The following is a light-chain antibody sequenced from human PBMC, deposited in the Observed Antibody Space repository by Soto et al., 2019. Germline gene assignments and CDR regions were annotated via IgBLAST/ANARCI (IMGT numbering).Light chain of an antibody. CDR2: WAS. CDR3: QQHYSSPYT. Sequence: DIVMTQSPDSLALSLGERATINCKSSQSVFYDSNNMNYLAWYHQRPGQPPKLLIYWASTRQSGVPDRISGSGSGTDFTLPISSLQADDVGVYYCQQHYSSPYTFGQGTKLEI. V-gene: IGKV4-1*01. CDR1: QSVFYDSNNMNY. J-gene: IGKJ2*01.